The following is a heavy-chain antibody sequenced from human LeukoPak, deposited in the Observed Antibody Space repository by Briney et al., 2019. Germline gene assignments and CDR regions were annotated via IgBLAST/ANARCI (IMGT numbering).Heavy chain of an antibody. D-gene: IGHD6-19*01. CDR1: GFTFSSYE. Sequence: PGGSLRLSCAASGFTFSSYEMNWVRQAPGKGLEWVSYISSSGSTIYYADSVKGRFTISRDNAKNSLYLQMNSLRAEDTAVYYCALQGYSSGWYFDYYGMDVWGQGTTVTVPS. CDR2: ISSSGSTI. V-gene: IGHV3-48*03. J-gene: IGHJ6*02. CDR3: ALQGYSSGWYFDYYGMDV.